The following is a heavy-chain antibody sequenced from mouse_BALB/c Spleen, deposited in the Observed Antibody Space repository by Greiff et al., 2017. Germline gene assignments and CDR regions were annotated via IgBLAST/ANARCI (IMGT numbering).Heavy chain of an antibody. CDR3: ARSYVNTAGFAY. CDR2: ISCFNGAT. J-gene: IGHJ3*01. CDR1: GYSFTGYY. Sequence: LVKTGASVKISCKASGYSFTGYYMHWVKQSHGKSLEWIGYISCFNGATSYNQKFKGKATFTVDTSSSTAYMQFNSLTSEDSAVYYCARSYVNTAGFAYWGQGTLVTVSA. V-gene: IGHV1S34*01. D-gene: IGHD6-5*01.